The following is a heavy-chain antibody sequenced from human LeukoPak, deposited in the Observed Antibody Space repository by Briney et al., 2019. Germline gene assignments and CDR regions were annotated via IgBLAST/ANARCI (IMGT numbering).Heavy chain of an antibody. V-gene: IGHV5-10-1*01. D-gene: IGHD3-10*01. J-gene: IGHJ6*04. Sequence: GAPLKISCKGSGSSFTSYWISWVRQMPGKGLEWMGRIDPSDSYTNYSPSFQGHVTISADKSISTAYLQWSSLKASDTAMYYCARHPHYYGSGNYYYGMDVWGKGTTVTVSS. CDR2: IDPSDSYT. CDR1: GSSFTSYW. CDR3: ARHPHYYGSGNYYYGMDV.